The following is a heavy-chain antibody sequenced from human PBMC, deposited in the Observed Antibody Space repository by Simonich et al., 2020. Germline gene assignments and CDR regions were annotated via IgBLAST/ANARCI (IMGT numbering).Heavy chain of an antibody. J-gene: IGHJ6*03. CDR2: INPTSGGK. V-gene: IGHV1-2*02. CDR3: ARGALTGDYYYMDV. Sequence: QVQLVQSGAEVKKPGASVKVSCKASGYTFTGYYMHWVRQAPGQGLEWMGWINPTSGGKNNEQKFQGRVTMTRETSISTAYMELSRLRSDDTAVYYCARGALTGDYYYMDVWGKGTTVTVSS. CDR1: GYTFTGYY. D-gene: IGHD7-27*01.